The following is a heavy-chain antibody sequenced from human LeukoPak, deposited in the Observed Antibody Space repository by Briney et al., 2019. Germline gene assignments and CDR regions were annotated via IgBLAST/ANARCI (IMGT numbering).Heavy chain of an antibody. CDR2: INNDGSSA. D-gene: IGHD2-2*02. CDR3: AKGAFYTYYFDY. CDR1: GFTFNNYW. J-gene: IGHJ4*02. Sequence: PGGSLRLSCAASGFTFNNYWIHWVRQVPGKGLVWVSRINNDGSSASYVDSVKGRFTISRDNSKNTLYLQMNSLRAEDTAVYYCAKGAFYTYYFDYWGQGTLVTVSS. V-gene: IGHV3-74*01.